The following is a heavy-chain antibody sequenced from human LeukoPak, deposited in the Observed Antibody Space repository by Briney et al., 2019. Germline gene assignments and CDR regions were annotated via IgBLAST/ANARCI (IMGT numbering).Heavy chain of an antibody. D-gene: IGHD6-19*01. V-gene: IGHV6-1*01. CDR3: ARAGSGWFFDY. J-gene: IGHJ4*02. Sequence: SQTLSLTCAISGDSFSSNSAAWNWIRQSPWRGLEWLGRTYYRSKLYNDYAVSVKNQITINPDTSKNKFSLQLNSVTPEDTAVYYCARAGSGWFFDYWGQGTLVTVSS. CDR2: TYYRSKLYN. CDR1: GDSFSSNSAA.